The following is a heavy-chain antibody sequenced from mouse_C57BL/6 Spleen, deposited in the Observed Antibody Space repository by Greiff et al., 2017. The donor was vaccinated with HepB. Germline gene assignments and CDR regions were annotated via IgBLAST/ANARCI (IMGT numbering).Heavy chain of an antibody. CDR2: IYPGSGNT. Sequence: QVQLQQSGAELVRPGASVKLSCKASGYTFTDYYINWVKQRPGQGLEWIARIYPGSGNTYYNEKFKGKATLTAEKSSSTAYMQLSSLTSEDSAVYFCARGYDEFAYWGQGTLVTVSA. D-gene: IGHD2-14*01. J-gene: IGHJ3*01. CDR3: ARGYDEFAY. CDR1: GYTFTDYY. V-gene: IGHV1-76*01.